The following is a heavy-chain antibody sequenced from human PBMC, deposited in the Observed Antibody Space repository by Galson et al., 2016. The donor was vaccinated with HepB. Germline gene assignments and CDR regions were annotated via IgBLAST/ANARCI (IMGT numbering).Heavy chain of an antibody. J-gene: IGHJ4*02. CDR2: VYSVGTT. V-gene: IGHV3-53*01. CDR3: ARDTWGPYGSGSQLSY. CDR1: GFTFSDSA. Sequence: LRLSCAASGFTFSDSALSWVRQAPGKGLKWLSVVYSVGTTYYADSVTGRLTISRDNTNNTLYLQMHSLRAEDTAVYYCARDTWGPYGSGSQLSYWGQGTLVTVSS. D-gene: IGHD3-10*01.